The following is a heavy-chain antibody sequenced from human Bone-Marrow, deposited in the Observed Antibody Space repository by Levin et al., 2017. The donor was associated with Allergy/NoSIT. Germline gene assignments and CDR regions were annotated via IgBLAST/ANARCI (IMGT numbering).Heavy chain of an antibody. D-gene: IGHD2/OR15-2a*01. V-gene: IGHV2-5*01. CDR1: GFSLGTSGVG. Sequence: ESGPTLVKPTQTLTLTCTFSGFSLGTSGVGVAWIRQPPGKALEWLAVIYWNDDNFYNPSLKSRPTITKDTSKNQVFLTMTNMNPVDTATFYCAHAEYHLGYAMDVWGQGTTVTVSS. CDR3: AHAEYHLGYAMDV. J-gene: IGHJ6*02. CDR2: IYWNDDN.